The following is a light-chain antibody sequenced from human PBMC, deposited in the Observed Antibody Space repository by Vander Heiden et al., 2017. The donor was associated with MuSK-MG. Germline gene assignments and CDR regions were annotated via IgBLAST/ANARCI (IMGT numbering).Light chain of an antibody. V-gene: IGLV2-14*01. Sequence: QSALTQPASVSGSPGQSTTISCTGTSSDVGGYNYVSWYQQHPGKAPKLMIYDVSNRPSGVSNRFSGSKSGNTASLTISGLQAEDEADYYCSSYTSSSTLGPYVFGTGTKVTVL. J-gene: IGLJ1*01. CDR2: DVS. CDR1: SSDVGGYNY. CDR3: SSYTSSSTLGPYV.